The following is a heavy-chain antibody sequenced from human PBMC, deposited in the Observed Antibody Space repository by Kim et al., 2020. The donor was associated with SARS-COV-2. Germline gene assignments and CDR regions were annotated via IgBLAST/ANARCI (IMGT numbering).Heavy chain of an antibody. J-gene: IGHJ4*02. CDR1: GGSISSSSYY. V-gene: IGHV4-39*01. CDR2: IYYSGST. Sequence: SETLSRTCTVSGGSISSSSYYWGWIRQPPGKGLVWIGSIYYSGSTYYNPSLKSRVTISVDTSKNQFSLKLSSVTAADTAVYYCARQARGNIVVVVAAPTTFDYWGQGTLVTVSS. D-gene: IGHD2-15*01. CDR3: ARQARGNIVVVVAAPTTFDY.